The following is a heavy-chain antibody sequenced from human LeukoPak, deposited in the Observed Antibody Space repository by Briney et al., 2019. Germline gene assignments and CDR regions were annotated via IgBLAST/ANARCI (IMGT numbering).Heavy chain of an antibody. CDR1: GGSISSTTYY. V-gene: IGHV4-39*01. D-gene: IGHD6-19*01. CDR3: ATQVAGGPLDY. J-gene: IGHJ4*02. Sequence: SEPLSLTCAVSGGSISSTTYYWAWIRQPPGKGLEWIGSIYYTGRTHYIPSLKSRVTISLDTSKNQFSLNLSSVTAADTAVYYCATQVAGGPLDYWGQGTLVTVSS. CDR2: IYYTGRT.